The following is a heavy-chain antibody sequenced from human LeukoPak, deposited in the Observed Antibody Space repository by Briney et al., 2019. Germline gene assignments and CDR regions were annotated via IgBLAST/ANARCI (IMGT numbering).Heavy chain of an antibody. CDR3: ARELAPAPYYYYYMDV. J-gene: IGHJ6*03. CDR2: ISAYNGNT. Sequence: ASAKVSCKASGGTFSSYAISWVRQAPGQGLEWMGWISAYNGNTNYAQKLQGRVTMTTDTSTSTAYMELRSLRSDDTAVYYCARELAPAPYYYYYMDVWGKGTTVTVSS. CDR1: GGTFSSYA. V-gene: IGHV1-18*01.